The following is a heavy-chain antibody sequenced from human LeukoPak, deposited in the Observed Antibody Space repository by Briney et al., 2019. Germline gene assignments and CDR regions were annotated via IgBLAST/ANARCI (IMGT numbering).Heavy chain of an antibody. Sequence: ASVKVSCKASGYTFTSYGISWVRQAPGQGLEWMGWISAYNGNTNYAQKLQGRVTMTTDTSTSTAYMELRSLRSDDTAVYYCARSGSYYRFYRSDAFDIWGQGTMVTVSS. D-gene: IGHD1-26*01. V-gene: IGHV1-18*01. CDR1: GYTFTSYG. CDR3: ARSGSYYRFYRSDAFDI. J-gene: IGHJ3*02. CDR2: ISAYNGNT.